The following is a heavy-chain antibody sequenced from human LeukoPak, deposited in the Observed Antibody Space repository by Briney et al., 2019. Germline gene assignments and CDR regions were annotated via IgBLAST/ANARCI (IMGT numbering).Heavy chain of an antibody. V-gene: IGHV4-34*01. CDR2: INHSGST. CDR1: GGSFSGCY. D-gene: IGHD4-11*01. Sequence: SETLSLTCAVYGGSFSGCYWSWIRQPPGKGLEWIGEINHSGSTNYIPSLKSRVTISVDTSKNQFSLKLSSVTAADTAVYHCARGVGVYSNYPTYYYYYYMDVWGKGTTVTVSS. J-gene: IGHJ6*03. CDR3: ARGVGVYSNYPTYYYYYYMDV.